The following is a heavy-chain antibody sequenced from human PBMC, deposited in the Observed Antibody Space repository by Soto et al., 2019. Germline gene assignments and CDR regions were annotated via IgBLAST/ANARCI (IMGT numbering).Heavy chain of an antibody. CDR1: GGSISRSNYN. CDR3: ARNAYQLPNFSYYYGMAV. V-gene: IGHV4-39*01. CDR2: IFYNGNT. Sequence: SETLSLTCIVSGGSISRSNYNWGWIRQTPGKGLEWIGSIFYNGNTYYNPSLQSRVFISADTSKNQFSLDLTSVTAADTAVYFCARNAYQLPNFSYYYGMAVWGQGTTVTVSS. D-gene: IGHD2-2*01. J-gene: IGHJ6*02.